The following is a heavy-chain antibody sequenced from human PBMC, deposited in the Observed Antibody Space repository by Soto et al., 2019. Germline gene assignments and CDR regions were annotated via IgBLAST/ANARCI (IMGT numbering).Heavy chain of an antibody. V-gene: IGHV1-69*18. Sequence: QVLLVQSGAEVRKPGSSVKVSCKPSGGTFSEYAFSWVRQAPGQGLEWMGNIIPMYGRRNYAQKYQGRVTISADESTTTVYVEMRGLSFEDTAVYFCARDAPLRNGMDVWGQGTTVTVSS. J-gene: IGHJ6*02. CDR1: GGTFSEYA. D-gene: IGHD3-3*01. CDR3: ARDAPLRNGMDV. CDR2: IIPMYGRR.